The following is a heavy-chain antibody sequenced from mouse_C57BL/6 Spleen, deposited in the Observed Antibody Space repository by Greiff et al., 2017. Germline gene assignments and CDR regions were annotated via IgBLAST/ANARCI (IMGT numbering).Heavy chain of an antibody. CDR1: GFTFSDYY. J-gene: IGHJ4*01. V-gene: IGHV5-16*01. CDR2: INYDGSST. CDR3: ARDRYYDYDDYAMDY. Sequence: EVQLVESEGGLVQPGSSMKLSCTASGFTFSDYYMAWVRQVPEKGLEWVANINYDGSSTYYLDSLKSRFIISRDNAKNILSLQMSSLKSEDTATYYCARDRYYDYDDYAMDYWGQGTSVTVSS. D-gene: IGHD2-4*01.